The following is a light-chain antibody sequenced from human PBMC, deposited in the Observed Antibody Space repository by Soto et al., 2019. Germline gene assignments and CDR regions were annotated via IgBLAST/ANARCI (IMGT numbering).Light chain of an antibody. V-gene: IGKV1D-13*01. CDR2: DAS. Sequence: AIQLTQSPSSLSASVGDRVTITCRASQGISSALAWYQQTPGKPPKLLIYDASSLEIGVPSRFSGSGSVTYFPLTINTLQPEVFATYSWKKFKNYPFTFGPGTKVDIK. CDR3: KKFKNYPFT. J-gene: IGKJ3*01. CDR1: QGISSA.